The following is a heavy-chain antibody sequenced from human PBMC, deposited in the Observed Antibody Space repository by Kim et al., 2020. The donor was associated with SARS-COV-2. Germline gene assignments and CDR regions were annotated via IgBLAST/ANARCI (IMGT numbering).Heavy chain of an antibody. CDR3: AGEFRVAANNWFDP. V-gene: IGHV4-59*01. J-gene: IGHJ5*02. D-gene: IGHD6-13*01. Sequence: NPSLKSRVTISVDTSKNQFSLKRSSVTAADTAVYYCAGEFRVAANNWFDPWGQGTLVTVSS.